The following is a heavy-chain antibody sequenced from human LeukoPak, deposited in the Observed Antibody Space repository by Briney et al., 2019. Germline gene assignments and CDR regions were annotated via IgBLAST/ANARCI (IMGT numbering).Heavy chain of an antibody. CDR1: GYTFTDNY. CDR3: VRGAYCGSGCYYSVDP. D-gene: IGHD2-21*02. V-gene: IGHV1-2*02. CDR2: INPKTGGT. J-gene: IGHJ5*02. Sequence: ASVKVSCKASGYTFTDNYLHWVRQAPGQGLEWMGLINPKTGGTTYAQKFQGTITVTRDTSVSTVYMELSGLGPDDTAIYYCVRGAYCGSGCYYSVDPWGQGPLVPVS.